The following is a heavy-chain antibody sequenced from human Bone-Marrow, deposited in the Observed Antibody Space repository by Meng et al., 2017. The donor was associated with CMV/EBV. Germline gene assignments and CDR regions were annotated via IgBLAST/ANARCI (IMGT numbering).Heavy chain of an antibody. V-gene: IGHV3-7*01. Sequence: GGSLRRSCAASGFTFSSYGMHWVRQAPGKGLEWVANIKQDGSEKYYVDSVKGRFTISRDNAKNSLYLQMNSLRAEDTAVYYCARVWYETSCYTHCYYYGMDVWGQGTTVAVSS. J-gene: IGHJ6*02. CDR3: ARVWYETSCYTHCYYYGMDV. CDR1: GFTFSSYG. D-gene: IGHD2-2*02. CDR2: IKQDGSEK.